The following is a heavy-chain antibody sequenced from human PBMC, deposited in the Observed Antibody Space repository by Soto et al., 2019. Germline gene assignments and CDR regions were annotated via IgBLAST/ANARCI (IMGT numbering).Heavy chain of an antibody. CDR1: GGSISSSSYY. J-gene: IGHJ4*02. V-gene: IGHV4-39*01. CDR2: IYYSGST. D-gene: IGHD6-19*01. Sequence: QLQLQESGPGLVKPSETLSLTCAVSGGSISSSSYYWGWIRQPPGTGLEWIGSIYYSGSTYYTPSLQSRVAISVDTSKNQFSLKLNSVTAADTAVYYCARRTVNIRTFYSGLKTHCFDYWGQGTLVTVSS. CDR3: ARRTVNIRTFYSGLKTHCFDY.